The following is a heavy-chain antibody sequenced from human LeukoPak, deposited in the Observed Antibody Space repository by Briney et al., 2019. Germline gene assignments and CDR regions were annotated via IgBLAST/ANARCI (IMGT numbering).Heavy chain of an antibody. CDR2: IYYSGST. CDR1: GGSISSGGYY. V-gene: IGHV4-31*03. J-gene: IGHJ4*02. Sequence: PSQTLSLTCTVSGGSISSGGYYWSWIRQHPGKGLEWIGYIYYSGSTYYNPSLKSRVTISVDTSKNQFSLKLSFVTAADTAVYYCARTHLPHSYFDYWGQGTLVTVSS. CDR3: ARTHLPHSYFDY.